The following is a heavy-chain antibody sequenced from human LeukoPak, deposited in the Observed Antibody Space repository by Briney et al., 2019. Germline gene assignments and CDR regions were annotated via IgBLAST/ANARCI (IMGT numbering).Heavy chain of an antibody. J-gene: IGHJ3*02. CDR1: GGSVSSGTYY. CDR2: IYYSGST. D-gene: IGHD2-8*01. Sequence: PPETLSLTCTVSGGSVSSGTYYWSWIRQPPGKGLEWIGYIYYSGSTNYNPSLKSRVTISVDTYKNQCSLKLSSVTTADTAVYYCTRSTNLEAFDIWGQGTMVTVSS. CDR3: TRSTNLEAFDI. V-gene: IGHV4-61*01.